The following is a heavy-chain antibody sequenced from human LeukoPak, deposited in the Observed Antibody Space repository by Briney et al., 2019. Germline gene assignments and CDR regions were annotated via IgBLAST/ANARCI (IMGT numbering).Heavy chain of an antibody. CDR1: GYIFTSYY. J-gene: IGHJ4*02. CDR3: VREYHGGYFDF. Sequence: GASVKVSCKASGYIFTSYYMHWVRQAPGQGLEWLGVVYPSAGTSDPAQRFWARMTLSEDTSTRADYMELRSLKSEDTAIYFCVREYHGGYFDFWGQGTLVTVSS. D-gene: IGHD3-16*01. CDR2: VYPSAGTS. V-gene: IGHV1-46*03.